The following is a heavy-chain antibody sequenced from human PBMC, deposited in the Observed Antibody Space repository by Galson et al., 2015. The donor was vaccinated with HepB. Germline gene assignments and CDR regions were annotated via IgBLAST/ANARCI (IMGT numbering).Heavy chain of an antibody. J-gene: IGHJ4*02. CDR2: IKSRPDGETI. CDR3: TTGVAGASLRDY. D-gene: IGHD1-26*01. Sequence: SLRLSCAASGLTFTNAWMSWVRQAPGKGLEWVGRIKSRPDGETINYAAPAKGRFTISRDDSKNTLFLQMSSLRTEDTAVYYCTTGVAGASLRDYWGQGTLVTVSS. CDR1: GLTFTNAW. V-gene: IGHV3-15*01.